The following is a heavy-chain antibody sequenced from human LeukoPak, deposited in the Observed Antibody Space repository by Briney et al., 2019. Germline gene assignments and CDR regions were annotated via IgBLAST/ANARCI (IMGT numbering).Heavy chain of an antibody. CDR3: ARDRPPYCSRTSCPLMDV. D-gene: IGHD2-2*01. J-gene: IGHJ6*03. CDR1: GGSISSHY. CDR2: IYYSGST. V-gene: IGHV4-59*11. Sequence: SETLSLTCTVSGGSISSHYWSWIRQPPGKGLEWIGYIYYSGSTNYNPSLKSRVTISVDTSKNQFSLKLSSVTAADTAVYYCARDRPPYCSRTSCPLMDVWGKGTTVTVSS.